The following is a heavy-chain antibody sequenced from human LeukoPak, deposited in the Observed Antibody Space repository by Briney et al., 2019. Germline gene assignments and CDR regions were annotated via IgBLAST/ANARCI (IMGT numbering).Heavy chain of an antibody. CDR2: IYYSGST. J-gene: IGHJ4*02. Sequence: SETVSLNCTVSSGSISNYYWNWMRQTPGKGREWMGYIYYSGSTSFNPSLKSRVSISVDTSRNQFSLQLTSVTAADTAVYYCARGSGYDSFSDFWGQGTLVTVSS. CDR1: SGSISNYY. V-gene: IGHV4-59*01. D-gene: IGHD5-12*01. CDR3: ARGSGYDSFSDF.